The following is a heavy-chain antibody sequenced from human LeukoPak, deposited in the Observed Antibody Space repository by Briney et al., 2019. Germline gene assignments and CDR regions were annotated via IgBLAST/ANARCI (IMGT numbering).Heavy chain of an antibody. V-gene: IGHV4-31*03. Sequence: SETLSLTCTVSGGSISSGGYYWRWIRQHPGKGLEWIGYIYYSGSTYYNPSLKSRVTISVDTSKNQFSLKLSSVTAADTAVYYCAREYGSGQGFDYWGQGTLVTVSS. CDR1: GGSISSGGYY. D-gene: IGHD3-10*01. CDR2: IYYSGST. CDR3: AREYGSGQGFDY. J-gene: IGHJ4*02.